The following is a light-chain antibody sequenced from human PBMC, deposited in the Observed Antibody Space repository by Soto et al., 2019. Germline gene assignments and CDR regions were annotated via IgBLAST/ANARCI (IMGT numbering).Light chain of an antibody. CDR2: EVS. CDR1: SSDVGGYNY. CDR3: SSYTSSSTVV. J-gene: IGLJ2*01. V-gene: IGLV2-14*01. Sequence: QSVLTKPASVSGSPGQSITISCTGTSSDVGGYNYVSWYQQHPGKALKLMIYEVSNRPSGVSNRFSGSKSGNTASLTISGLQAEDEADYYCSSYTSSSTVVFGGGTKVTVL.